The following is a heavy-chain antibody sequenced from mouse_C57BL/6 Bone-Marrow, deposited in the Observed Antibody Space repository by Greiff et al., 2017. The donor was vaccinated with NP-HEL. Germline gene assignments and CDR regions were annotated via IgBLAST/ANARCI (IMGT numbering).Heavy chain of an antibody. CDR2: ISDGGSYT. D-gene: IGHD2-1*01. CDR3: ARGSTQGGWYFDV. CDR1: GFTFSSYA. V-gene: IGHV5-4*03. Sequence: EVKVVESGGGLVKPGGSLKLSCAASGFTFSSYAMSWVRQTPEKRLEWVATISDGGSYTYYPDNVKGRFTISRDNAKNNLYLQMSHLKSEDTAMYYCARGSTQGGWYFDVWGTGTTVTVSS. J-gene: IGHJ1*03.